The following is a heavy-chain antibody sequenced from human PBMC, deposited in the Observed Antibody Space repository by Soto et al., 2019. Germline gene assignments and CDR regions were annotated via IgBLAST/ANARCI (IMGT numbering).Heavy chain of an antibody. Sequence: RQSPGKELEWIGEIYHSGITNYNPSLKSRVTISVDNAENQLSLSLNSVTAADTAVYYCARNVRYYIDYWGQGTLVTVPS. CDR2: IYHSGIT. V-gene: IGHV4-4*02. CDR3: ARNVRYYIDY. J-gene: IGHJ4*02.